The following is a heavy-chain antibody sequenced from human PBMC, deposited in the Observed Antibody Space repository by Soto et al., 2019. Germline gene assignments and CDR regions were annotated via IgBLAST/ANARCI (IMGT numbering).Heavy chain of an antibody. V-gene: IGHV3-21*01. J-gene: IGHJ4*02. CDR1: GFTFSSYS. Sequence: PGGSLRLSRAASGFTFSSYSMNWVRQAPGKGLEWVSSIITGSNYIYYADSVKGRFTISRDNAKNSLYLQMNSLRAEDTAVYYCARGSESRSSRRDYWGQGTLVTVSS. CDR3: ARGSESRSSRRDY. CDR2: IITGSNYI. D-gene: IGHD6-13*01.